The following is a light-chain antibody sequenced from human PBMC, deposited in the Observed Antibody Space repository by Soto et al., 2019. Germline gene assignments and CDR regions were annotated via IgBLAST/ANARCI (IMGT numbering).Light chain of an antibody. CDR3: QQRNRHRHT. CDR1: QGISSY. Sequence: DIQLTQSPSTLSASLGDRVTITCRASQGISSYFAWYQQKQGNAPKLLLYAVSTFQSGVPSKFSGSASGAECTRTISLLQPEDFATYYCQQRNRHRHTFGGGTKVEIK. V-gene: IGKV1-9*01. CDR2: AVS. J-gene: IGKJ4*01.